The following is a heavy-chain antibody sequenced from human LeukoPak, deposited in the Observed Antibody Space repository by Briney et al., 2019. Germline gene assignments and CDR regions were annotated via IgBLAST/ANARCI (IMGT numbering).Heavy chain of an antibody. CDR2: ISYDGSNK. D-gene: IGHD6-13*01. CDR3: ARGVAAEI. V-gene: IGHV3-30-3*01. Sequence: PGGSLRLSCAASGFTFSSYVLHWVRQAPGKGLEWVAVISYDGSNKYYADSVKGRFTISRDNSKNTLYLQMNSLRAEDTAVYYCARGVAAEIWGQGTLVTVSS. J-gene: IGHJ4*02. CDR1: GFTFSSYV.